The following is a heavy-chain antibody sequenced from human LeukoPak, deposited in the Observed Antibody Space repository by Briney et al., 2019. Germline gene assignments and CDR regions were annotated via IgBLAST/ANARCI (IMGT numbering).Heavy chain of an antibody. Sequence: ASVKVSCKASGYTFTSYGISWVRQAPGQGLEWMGWISAYNGNIHYAQKLQGRVTMTQDTSTSTASLELRSLRSADTAVYYCATSPVWLTGPLEKCDSWGQGTLVTVSS. D-gene: IGHD3-9*01. J-gene: IGHJ4*02. CDR2: ISAYNGNI. V-gene: IGHV1-18*01. CDR1: GYTFTSYG. CDR3: ATSPVWLTGPLEKCDS.